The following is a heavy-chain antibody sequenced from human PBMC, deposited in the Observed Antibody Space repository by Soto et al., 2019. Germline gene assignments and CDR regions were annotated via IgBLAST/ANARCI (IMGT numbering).Heavy chain of an antibody. J-gene: IGHJ3*02. CDR2: INAGNGNT. Sequence: VSCKASGYTFTSYAMHWVRQAPGQRLEWMGWINAGNGNTKYSQKFQGRVTITRDTSASTAYMELSSLRSEDTAVYYCARDKGRAEYCSSTSCPGRAFDIWGQGTMVTVSS. CDR1: GYTFTSYA. CDR3: ARDKGRAEYCSSTSCPGRAFDI. D-gene: IGHD2-2*01. V-gene: IGHV1-3*01.